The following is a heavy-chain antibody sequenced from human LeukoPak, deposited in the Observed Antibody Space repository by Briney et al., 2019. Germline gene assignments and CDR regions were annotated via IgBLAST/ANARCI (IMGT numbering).Heavy chain of an antibody. D-gene: IGHD3-9*01. CDR3: VRHPGSYNVLTGYSYYFDY. J-gene: IGHJ4*02. CDR1: GFTFGSYW. V-gene: IGHV3-7*01. CDR2: IKHVGREH. Sequence: GGSLRLSCVGSGFTFGSYWMSWVRQAPREGLEWVANIKHVGREHYYADSVAGRFTISRDNDKNSLYMEMSSLRAEDAAVYFCVRHPGSYNVLTGYSYYFDYWGQGTLVTVSS.